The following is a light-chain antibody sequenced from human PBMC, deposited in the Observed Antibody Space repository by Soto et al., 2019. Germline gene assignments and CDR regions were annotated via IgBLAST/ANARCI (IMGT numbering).Light chain of an antibody. J-gene: IGLJ3*02. Sequence: QSALTQPPSASGSPGQSVTISCTGTSSDVGGYNSVSWYQQQPGKAPKLMIYEVNKRPSGVPDRFSASKSDNTASLTVSGLQAEDEADYYCSSYAGSKNVVFGGGTKLTVL. CDR3: SSYAGSKNVV. V-gene: IGLV2-8*01. CDR1: SSDVGGYNS. CDR2: EVN.